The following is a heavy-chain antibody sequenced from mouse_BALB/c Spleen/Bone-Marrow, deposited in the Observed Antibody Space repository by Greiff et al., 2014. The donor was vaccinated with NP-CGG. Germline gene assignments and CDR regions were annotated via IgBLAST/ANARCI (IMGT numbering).Heavy chain of an antibody. CDR3: ARQDGFDY. CDR1: GFTFSNYA. D-gene: IGHD2-3*01. V-gene: IGHV5-9-3*01. J-gene: IGHJ2*01. Sequence: EVKLVESGGGLVKPGGSLKLSCAASGFTFSNYAMSWVRQTPEKRLEWVAIISSGGSYTYYPDSVKGRFTISRENAKTILYPQMSSLRSEDTAMYYCARQDGFDYWGQGTTLTVSS. CDR2: ISSGGSYT.